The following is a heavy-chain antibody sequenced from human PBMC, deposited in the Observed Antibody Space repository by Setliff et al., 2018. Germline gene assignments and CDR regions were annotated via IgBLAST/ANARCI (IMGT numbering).Heavy chain of an antibody. D-gene: IGHD2-2*01. CDR2: FDPEDDET. Sequence: ASVKVSCKVSGYSVTELSMHWVRQAPGKGLEWMGGFDPEDDETIYAQKFQGRVTMTEDTSTDTAYMELSSLRSEDTAVYYCARQVYCSSLGCQFYSFYMDVWGKGTTVTVSS. CDR3: ARQVYCSSLGCQFYSFYMDV. CDR1: GYSVTELS. V-gene: IGHV1-24*01. J-gene: IGHJ6*03.